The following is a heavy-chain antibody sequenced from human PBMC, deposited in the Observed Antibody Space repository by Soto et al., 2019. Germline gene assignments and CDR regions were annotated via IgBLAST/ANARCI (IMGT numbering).Heavy chain of an antibody. CDR1: GVSVFGNTAS. J-gene: IGHJ4*02. CDR3: AKGDKLESNANSIFDH. V-gene: IGHV6-1*01. CDR2: TSIMLKWYN. Sequence: SQTLSLTCAISGVSVFGNTASWNWIRQSPSRGLEWLGGTSIMLKWYNAYAASVKSRIIINTDTSNNQFSLQLNSVTPADTAVYICAKGDKLESNANSIFDHWGQGIMVTFSS. D-gene: IGHD6-6*01.